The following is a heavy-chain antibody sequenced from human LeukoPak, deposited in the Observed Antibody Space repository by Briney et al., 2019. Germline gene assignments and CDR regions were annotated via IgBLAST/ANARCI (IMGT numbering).Heavy chain of an antibody. Sequence: PWGSLRLSCAASGFIFSGFWMSGVGQAPGKGLEWVASINQDESAKFYVDSVRGRFTISRDNAKNSLFLQMNSLKVEDTAFYFCAKLLRDDTIYDFWGHGALVTVSP. J-gene: IGHJ4*01. CDR2: INQDESAK. V-gene: IGHV3-7*01. CDR1: GFIFSGFW. D-gene: IGHD5-24*01. CDR3: AKLLRDDTIYDF.